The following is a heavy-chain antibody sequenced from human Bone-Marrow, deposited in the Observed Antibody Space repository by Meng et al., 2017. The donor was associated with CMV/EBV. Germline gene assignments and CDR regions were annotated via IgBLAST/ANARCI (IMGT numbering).Heavy chain of an antibody. Sequence: ASVKVSCKASGYTFTSYYMHWVRQAPGQGLEWMGIINPSGGSTSYAQKLQGRVTMTTDKSTSTAYMELSSLRSEDTAVYYCARVRYYGSGSYYKVPLYYGMDVWGQGTTVTVSS. CDR2: INPSGGST. CDR1: GYTFTSYY. D-gene: IGHD3-10*01. V-gene: IGHV1-46*01. J-gene: IGHJ6*02. CDR3: ARVRYYGSGSYYKVPLYYGMDV.